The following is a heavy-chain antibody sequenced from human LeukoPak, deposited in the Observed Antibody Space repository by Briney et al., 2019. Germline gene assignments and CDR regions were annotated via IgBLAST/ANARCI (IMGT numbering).Heavy chain of an antibody. CDR2: IYSGGST. Sequence: GGSLRLSCAASGFTVSSNYMSWVRQAPGKGLEWVSVIYSGGSTYYADSVKGRFTISRDNSKNPLYLQTNSLRAEDTAVYYCARVSTVVAFDYWGQGTLVTVSS. CDR3: ARVSTVVAFDY. D-gene: IGHD4-23*01. V-gene: IGHV3-53*01. J-gene: IGHJ4*02. CDR1: GFTVSSNY.